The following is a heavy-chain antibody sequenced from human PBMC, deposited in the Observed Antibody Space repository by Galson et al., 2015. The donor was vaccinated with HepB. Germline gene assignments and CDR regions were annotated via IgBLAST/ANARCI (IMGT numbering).Heavy chain of an antibody. J-gene: IGHJ3*02. CDR1: GYTFTGYY. V-gene: IGHV1-2*06. CDR3: ARPSGEWLLLSHRNDAFDI. CDR2: INPNSGGT. D-gene: IGHD3-3*01. Sequence: SVKVSCKASGYTFTGYYMHWVRQAPGQGLEWMGRINPNSGGTNYAQKFQGRVTMTRDTSISTAYMELSRLRSDDTAVYYCARPSGEWLLLSHRNDAFDIWGQGTMVTVSS.